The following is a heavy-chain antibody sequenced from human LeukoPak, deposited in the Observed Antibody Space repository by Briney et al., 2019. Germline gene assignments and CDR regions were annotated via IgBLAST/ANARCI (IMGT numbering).Heavy chain of an antibody. CDR3: ARGVKGYCSSTSCPGAFDI. CDR1: GFTFSSYE. V-gene: IGHV3-48*03. CDR2: ISSSGSTI. J-gene: IGHJ3*02. Sequence: GGSLRLSCAASGFTFSSYEMNWVRQAPGKGLEWVSYISSSGSTIYCADSVKGRFTISRDNAKNSLYLQMNSLRAEDTAVYYCARGVKGYCSSTSCPGAFDIWGQGTMVTVSS. D-gene: IGHD2-2*01.